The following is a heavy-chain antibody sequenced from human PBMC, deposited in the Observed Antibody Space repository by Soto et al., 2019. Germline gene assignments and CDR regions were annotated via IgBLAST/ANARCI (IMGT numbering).Heavy chain of an antibody. Sequence: QVQLVESGGGVVQPGRSLRLSCAASGFTFSTYGMQWVRQAPGKGLEWVAVISYDGYLKYYVDAVKGRFTVARDNSKNTLFLEMNSLRVEDSAVYFCAKDFKVSGSHYGTLNYYYGMDVWSQGTTVTVSS. CDR1: GFTFSTYG. D-gene: IGHD3-10*01. CDR2: ISYDGYLK. J-gene: IGHJ6*02. V-gene: IGHV3-30*18. CDR3: AKDFKVSGSHYGTLNYYYGMDV.